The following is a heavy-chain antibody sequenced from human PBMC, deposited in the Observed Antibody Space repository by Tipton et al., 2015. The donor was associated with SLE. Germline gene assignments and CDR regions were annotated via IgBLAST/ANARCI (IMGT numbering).Heavy chain of an antibody. Sequence: SLRLSCAASGFTFSNAWMSWVRQAPGKGLEWVGRIKSKTDGGTTDYAAPVKGRFTISRDDSKNTLYLQMNSLKTEDTAVYYCTTGGYGDYFYYCGVDVWGQGTPVTVSS. CDR3: TTGGYGDYFYYCGVDV. CDR2: IKSKTDGGTT. D-gene: IGHD4-17*01. V-gene: IGHV3-15*01. J-gene: IGHJ6*02. CDR1: GFTFSNAW.